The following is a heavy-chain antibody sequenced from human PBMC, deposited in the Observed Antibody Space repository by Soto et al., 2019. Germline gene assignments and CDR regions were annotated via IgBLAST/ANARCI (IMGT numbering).Heavy chain of an antibody. CDR1: GDIVSESSGS. D-gene: IGHD1-1*01. CDR3: ARDGNWSLDY. Sequence: SQTLSLTCAISGDIVSESSGSWNLIRHSPARGLDWLCRTGYWSMWSDAYAESGKGLRSMSSDTSNNQFSLYLKSVTSEDTAVYYCARDGNWSLDYWGQGALVTVSS. CDR2: TGYWSMWSD. J-gene: IGHJ4*02. V-gene: IGHV6-1*01.